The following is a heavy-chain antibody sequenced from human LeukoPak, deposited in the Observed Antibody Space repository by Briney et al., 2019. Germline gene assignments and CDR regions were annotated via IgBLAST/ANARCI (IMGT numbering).Heavy chain of an antibody. D-gene: IGHD2-15*01. CDR3: AKVDCSGGSCFPDY. CDR1: AFTFSSYA. V-gene: IGHV3-23*01. Sequence: GGSLRLSCAASAFTFSSYAMSWVRQAPGKGLEWVSAISGSGGSTYYADSVKGRFTISRDNSKNTLYLQMNSLRAEDTAVYYCAKVDCSGGSCFPDYWGQGTLVTVSS. J-gene: IGHJ4*02. CDR2: ISGSGGST.